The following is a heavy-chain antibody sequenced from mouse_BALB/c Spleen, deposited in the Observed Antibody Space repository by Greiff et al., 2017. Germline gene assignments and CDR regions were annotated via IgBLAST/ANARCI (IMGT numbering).Heavy chain of an antibody. J-gene: IGHJ4*01. D-gene: IGHD2-3*01. CDR3: ARRDDGYFYAMDY. CDR1: GYAFTNYL. Sequence: VQLQQSGAELVRPGTSVKVSCKASGYAFTNYLIEWVKQRPGQGLEWIGVINPGSGGTNYNEKFKGKATLTADKSSSTAYMQLSSLTSDDSAVYFCARRDDGYFYAMDYGGQGTSVTVSS. CDR2: INPGSGGT. V-gene: IGHV1-54*01.